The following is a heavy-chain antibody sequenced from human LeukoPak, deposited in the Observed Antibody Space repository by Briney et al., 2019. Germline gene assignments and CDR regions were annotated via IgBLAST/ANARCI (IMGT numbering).Heavy chain of an antibody. V-gene: IGHV3-30*04. J-gene: IGHJ5*02. Sequence: PGGSLRLSCAASGFIFSNYAMHWVRQAPGKGLEWVAVISYDGSNKYYADSVKGRFTISRDNSKNTLYLQMNSLRAEDTAVYYCARGGNNWFDPWGQGTLVTVSS. CDR3: ARGGNNWFDP. D-gene: IGHD3-16*01. CDR1: GFIFSNYA. CDR2: ISYDGSNK.